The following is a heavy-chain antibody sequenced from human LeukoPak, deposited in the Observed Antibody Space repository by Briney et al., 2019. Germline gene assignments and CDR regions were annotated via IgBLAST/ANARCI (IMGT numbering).Heavy chain of an antibody. J-gene: IGHJ5*02. V-gene: IGHV4-4*07. CDR1: GGSLSSYS. CDR3: ARDGLRGDYDTNWFDP. Sequence: AEPLSLPCTVSGGSLSSYSWSWIRQPAGKALVWIGHVYTSGNTNYKSSLKSRVTMSLDTSKNQFSLRLSSVTAADTAVYYCARDGLRGDYDTNWFDPWGQGTLVTVSS. CDR2: VYTSGNT. D-gene: IGHD4-17*01.